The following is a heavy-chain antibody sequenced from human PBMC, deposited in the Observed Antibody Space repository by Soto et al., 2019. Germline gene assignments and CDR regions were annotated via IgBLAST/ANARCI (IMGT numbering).Heavy chain of an antibody. V-gene: IGHV1-24*01. CDR3: ATRLYCSGGSCYFWPRAYYFAY. CDR2: FDPEDGET. CDR1: GYTLTVLS. Sequence: ASVKVSCKVSGYTLTVLSMHWVRQAPGKGLEWMGGFDPEDGETIYAQKFQGRVTMTEDTSTDTAYMELSSLRSEDTAVYYCATRLYCSGGSCYFWPRAYYFAYWGQGTLVTVSS. J-gene: IGHJ4*02. D-gene: IGHD2-15*01.